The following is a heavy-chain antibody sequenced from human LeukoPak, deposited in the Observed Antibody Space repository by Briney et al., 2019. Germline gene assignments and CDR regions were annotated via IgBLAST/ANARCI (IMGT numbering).Heavy chain of an antibody. CDR1: GGSIGNYY. J-gene: IGHJ6*02. CDR2: IYFSGTT. Sequence: SETLSLTCTVSGGSIGNYYWSWLRQPPGKGLEWIGYIYFSGTTNINPSLKSRVTISVDMSKNQFSLKLSSVTAADTAVYYCAREDPQTTVPEGLDVWGQGTTVTVSS. D-gene: IGHD4-17*01. V-gene: IGHV4-59*01. CDR3: AREDPQTTVPEGLDV.